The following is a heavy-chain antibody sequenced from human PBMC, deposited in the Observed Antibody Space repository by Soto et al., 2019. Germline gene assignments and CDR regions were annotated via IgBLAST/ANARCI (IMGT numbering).Heavy chain of an antibody. D-gene: IGHD2-2*02. V-gene: IGHV4-34*01. CDR3: ARDTGGYQLLYPYYYGMDV. J-gene: IGHJ6*02. CDR1: GGSFSDYY. CDR2: ISHSGST. Sequence: NPSETLSLTCTVYGGSFSDYYWSWIRQPPGKGLECIGEISHSGSTNYNPSLKSRVTISVDTSKNQFSLKLSSVTAADTAVYYCARDTGGYQLLYPYYYGMDVWGQGTTVTVSS.